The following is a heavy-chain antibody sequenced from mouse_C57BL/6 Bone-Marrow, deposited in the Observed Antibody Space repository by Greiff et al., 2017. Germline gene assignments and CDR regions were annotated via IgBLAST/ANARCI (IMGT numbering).Heavy chain of an antibody. CDR3: ARSWLLRNYWYFDV. D-gene: IGHD2-3*01. CDR1: GYTFTDYY. V-gene: IGHV1-77*01. Sequence: VQLQQSGAELVKPGASVKISCKASGYTFTDYYINWVKQRPGQGLEWSGKIGPGSGSTYYNEKFKGKATLTADKSSSTAYMQLSSLTSEDSAVYFCARSWLLRNYWYFDVWGTGTTVTVSS. J-gene: IGHJ1*03. CDR2: IGPGSGST.